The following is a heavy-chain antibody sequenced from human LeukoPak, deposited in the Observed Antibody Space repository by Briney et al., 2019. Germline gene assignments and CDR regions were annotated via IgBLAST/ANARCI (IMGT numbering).Heavy chain of an antibody. CDR1: GFTFTKYW. V-gene: IGHV3-7*01. CDR3: AREVWGPEY. J-gene: IGHJ4*02. Sequence: GDSLRLSCAASGFTFTKYWMTWVRQAPGRGLEWVGNIKQDGSDKNYMDSVKGRFTISRDNTKNSVYLQMSSLRAEDTAVYYCAREVWGPEYWGQGTLVTVSS. CDR2: IKQDGSDK. D-gene: IGHD1-14*01.